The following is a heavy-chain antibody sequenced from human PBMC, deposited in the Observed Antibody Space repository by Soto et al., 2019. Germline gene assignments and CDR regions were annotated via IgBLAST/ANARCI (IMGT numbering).Heavy chain of an antibody. CDR3: TTDPVTMIVVVPSSG. D-gene: IGHD3-22*01. V-gene: IGHV3-15*07. J-gene: IGHJ4*02. CDR2: IKSKTDGGTT. Sequence: SLSLSCGASGFTFRNACVNWVRPAPGEGLEWVGRIKSKTDGGTTDYAAPVKGRFTISRDDSKNTLYLQMNSLKTEDTAVYYCTTDPVTMIVVVPSSGWGQGTLVTVSS. CDR1: GFTFRNAC.